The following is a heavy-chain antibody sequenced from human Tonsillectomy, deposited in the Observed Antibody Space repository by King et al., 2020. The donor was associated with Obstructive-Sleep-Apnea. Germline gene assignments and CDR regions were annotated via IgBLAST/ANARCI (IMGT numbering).Heavy chain of an antibody. V-gene: IGHV5-51*01. Sequence: QLVQSGAEVKKPVESLKISCKGAGYSFTSYWIGWVRQMPGKALEWMGIIYPGESDTRYSQSFQGQVTISAYKSISTASLQWRSLQASDTAMFYCARRLVVRGVTWFDPWGQGTLVTVSS. D-gene: IGHD3-10*01. CDR1: GYSFTSYW. J-gene: IGHJ5*02. CDR2: IYPGESDT. CDR3: ARRLVVRGVTWFDP.